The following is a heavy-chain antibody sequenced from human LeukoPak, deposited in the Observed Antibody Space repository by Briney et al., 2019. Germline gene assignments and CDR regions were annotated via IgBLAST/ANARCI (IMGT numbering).Heavy chain of an antibody. J-gene: IGHJ4*02. D-gene: IGHD2-15*01. Sequence: PSETLSLTCAVSGGSISRGGYSWGWIRQPPGKGLAWIGYIYHSGSTYYNPSLKSRVTISIDRSKNQFSLKLSSVTAADTAVYYCAREGCSGGSCYFDYWGQGTLVPVSS. CDR3: AREGCSGGSCYFDY. CDR2: IYHSGST. CDR1: GGSISRGGYS. V-gene: IGHV4-30-2*01.